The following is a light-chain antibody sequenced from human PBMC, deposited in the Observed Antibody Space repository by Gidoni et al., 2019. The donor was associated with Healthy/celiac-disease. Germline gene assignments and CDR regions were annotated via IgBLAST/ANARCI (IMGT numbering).Light chain of an antibody. CDR1: QSVLYSSNNKNY. Sequence: DIVMTPSPDSLAVSLGERATINCKSSQSVLYSSNNKNYLAWYQQKPGQPPKPLIYWASTRESGVPDRFSGSGSGTDFTLTISSLQAEDVSVYYCQQYYSTPVTFGPGTKVDIK. CDR2: WAS. CDR3: QQYYSTPVT. V-gene: IGKV4-1*01. J-gene: IGKJ3*01.